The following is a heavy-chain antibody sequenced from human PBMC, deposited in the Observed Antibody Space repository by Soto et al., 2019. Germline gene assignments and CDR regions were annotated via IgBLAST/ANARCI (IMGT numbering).Heavy chain of an antibody. CDR2: ISYDGSNK. V-gene: IGHV3-30*18. D-gene: IGHD2-15*01. CDR3: AKLDEGGLQYAYYAMDV. CDR1: GFTFSNYG. Sequence: GGSLRLSCVASGFTFSNYGMHWVRQAPGKGLEWVAVISYDGSNKYYADSVKGRFTISRDNSKNTLYLQMTSLRTEDTALYYCAKLDEGGLQYAYYAMDVWGQGTPVTVSS. J-gene: IGHJ6*02.